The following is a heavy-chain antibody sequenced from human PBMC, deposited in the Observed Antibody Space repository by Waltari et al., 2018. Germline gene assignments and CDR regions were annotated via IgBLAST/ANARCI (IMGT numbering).Heavy chain of an antibody. V-gene: IGHV4-59*01. CDR1: GGSISSYY. CDR3: ALGELFNWFDP. Sequence: QVQLQESGPGLVKPSETLSLTCTVSGGSISSYYWSWIRQPPGKGLEWIGYIYYSGSTNYNPSLKSRVTISVDTSKNQFSLKLSSVTAADTAVYYCALGELFNWFDPWGQGTLVTVSS. CDR2: IYYSGST. J-gene: IGHJ5*02. D-gene: IGHD3-16*01.